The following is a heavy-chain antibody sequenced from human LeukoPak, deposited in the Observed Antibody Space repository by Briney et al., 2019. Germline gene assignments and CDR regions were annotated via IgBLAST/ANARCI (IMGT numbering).Heavy chain of an antibody. CDR3: AKGRQLERRAAFDI. V-gene: IGHV3-7*03. CDR2: IKQDGSEK. CDR1: GFSFSSYG. D-gene: IGHD1-1*01. Sequence: GGSLRLSCAASGFSFSSYGMSWVRQAPGKGLEWVANIKQDGSEKYYVDSVKGRFTISRDNAKNSLYLQMNSLRAEDTAVYYCAKGRQLERRAAFDIWGQGTMVTVSS. J-gene: IGHJ3*02.